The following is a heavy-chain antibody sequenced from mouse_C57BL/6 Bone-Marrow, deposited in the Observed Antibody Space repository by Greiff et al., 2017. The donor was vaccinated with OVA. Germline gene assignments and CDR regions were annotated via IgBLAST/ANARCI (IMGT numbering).Heavy chain of an antibody. CDR1: GYTFTSYG. V-gene: IGHV1-81*01. J-gene: IGHJ1*03. CDR2: IYPRSGNT. CDR3: ARSSIYDGYFWYFDV. D-gene: IGHD2-3*01. Sequence: VKLQESGAELARSGASVKLSCKASGYTFTSYGISWVKQRTGQGLEWIGEIYPRSGNTYYNEKFKGKATLTADKSSSTAYMELRSLTSEDSAVYFCARSSIYDGYFWYFDVWGTGTTVTVSS.